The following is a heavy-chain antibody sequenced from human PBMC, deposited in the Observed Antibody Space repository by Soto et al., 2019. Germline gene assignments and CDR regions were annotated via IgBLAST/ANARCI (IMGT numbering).Heavy chain of an antibody. Sequence: QVQLVQSGAEVKKPGASVKVSCKASGYTFTSYGISWVRQAPGQGLEWMGWISAYNGNTNYAQKLQGRVTLTTVTSTSTANLELRGLRSDDTAVYYCAIPSPPTYRDYYFDYWGQETLVIVSS. V-gene: IGHV1-18*04. CDR2: ISAYNGNT. CDR3: AIPSPPTYRDYYFDY. J-gene: IGHJ4*02. CDR1: GYTFTSYG. D-gene: IGHD3-10*01.